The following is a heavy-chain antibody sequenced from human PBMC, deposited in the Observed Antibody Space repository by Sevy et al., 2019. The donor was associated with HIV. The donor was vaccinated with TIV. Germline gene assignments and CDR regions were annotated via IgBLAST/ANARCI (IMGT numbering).Heavy chain of an antibody. Sequence: SSVKVSCKASGGTFSSYGISWVRQAPGQGLEWMGGIIPILGTVNYAQKFQGRVTITADESTKTAYMELSSLRSEDTAVYYCARGGGNGWYYFDYWGQETLVTVSS. J-gene: IGHJ4*02. CDR3: ARGGGNGWYYFDY. V-gene: IGHV1-69*13. CDR2: IIPILGTV. D-gene: IGHD6-19*01. CDR1: GGTFSSYG.